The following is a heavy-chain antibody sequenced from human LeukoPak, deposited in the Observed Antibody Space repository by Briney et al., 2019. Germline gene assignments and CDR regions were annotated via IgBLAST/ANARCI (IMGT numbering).Heavy chain of an antibody. CDR3: ARDPWVVAARDDAFDI. J-gene: IGHJ3*02. V-gene: IGHV1-69*13. CDR2: IIPIFGTA. CDR1: GGTFSSYA. Sequence: GASVKVSCKASGGTFSSYAISWVRQAPGQGLVWMGGIIPIFGTANYAQKFQGRVTITADDSTSTAYMELSSLRSEDTAVYYCARDPWVVAARDDAFDIWGQGTMVTVSS. D-gene: IGHD2-15*01.